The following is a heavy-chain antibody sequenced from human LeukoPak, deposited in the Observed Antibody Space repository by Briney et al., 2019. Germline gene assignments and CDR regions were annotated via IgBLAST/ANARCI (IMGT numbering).Heavy chain of an antibody. CDR2: ISGSGGST. J-gene: IGHJ4*02. D-gene: IGHD1-26*01. CDR1: GFTFSSYG. V-gene: IGHV3-23*01. CDR3: AKAPYIVGATLGDY. Sequence: GTLRLSCAASGFTFSSYGMSWVRQAPGKGLEWVSVISGSGGSTYYADSVKGRFTISKDNSKNTLYLQMNSLRVEDTAVYYCAKAPYIVGATLGDYWGQGTLVTVSS.